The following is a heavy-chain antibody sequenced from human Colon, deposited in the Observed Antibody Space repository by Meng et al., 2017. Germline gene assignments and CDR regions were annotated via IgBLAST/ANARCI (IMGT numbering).Heavy chain of an antibody. Sequence: RSPNPGPGLLGLSGALSLTGACSAGSTSSYNGWSWVRRPPGKGLEWIGQIDLGGTPYYNPSLESRVIMSLDKSKNQLSLRLTSVAAADTAVYYCARHGGWHFDYWGQGALVTVSS. J-gene: IGHJ4*02. CDR3: ARHGGWHFDY. D-gene: IGHD6-19*01. V-gene: IGHV4-4*02. CDR2: IDLGGTP. CDR1: AGSTSSYNG.